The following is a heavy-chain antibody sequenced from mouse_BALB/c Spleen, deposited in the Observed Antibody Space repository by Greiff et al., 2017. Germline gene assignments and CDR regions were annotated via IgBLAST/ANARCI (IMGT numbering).Heavy chain of an antibody. V-gene: IGHV5-9-3*01. J-gene: IGHJ3*01. D-gene: IGHD1-2*01. CDR2: ISSGGSYT. Sequence: EVKVEESGGGLVKPGGSLKLSCAASGFTFSSYAMSWVRQTPEKRLEWVATISSGGSYTYYPDSVKGRFTISRDNAKNTLYLQMSSLRSEDTAMYYCASPHYDGFAYWGQGTLVTVSA. CDR3: ASPHYDGFAY. CDR1: GFTFSSYA.